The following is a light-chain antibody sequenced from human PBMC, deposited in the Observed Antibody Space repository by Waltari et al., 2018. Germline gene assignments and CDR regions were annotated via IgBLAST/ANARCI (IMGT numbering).Light chain of an antibody. CDR3: AAWDDSLNGRWV. J-gene: IGLJ3*02. V-gene: IGLV1-44*01. Sequence: QSVLTQPPSASGTPGQRVTISCSGTYSNIGNNVVNWYQHLPGTVPKLLIYRNDLRPSGVPDRFSGSKSGSSASLAISGLHSEDEADYYCAAWDDSLNGRWVFGGGTKVTVL. CDR2: RND. CDR1: YSNIGNNV.